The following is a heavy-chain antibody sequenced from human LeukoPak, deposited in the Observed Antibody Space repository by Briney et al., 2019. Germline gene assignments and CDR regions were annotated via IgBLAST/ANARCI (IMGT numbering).Heavy chain of an antibody. CDR2: FNPENGNT. CDR1: GYSFVGYG. Sequence: GASVKVSCKASGYSFVGYGITWVRQAPGQGLEWMGWFNPENGNTNYAQKVQGRVTMTAHTSTSTSYMELRSLRSDDTAVCYCAREHSSSWDQFDYWGQGTLVTVSS. J-gene: IGHJ4*02. CDR3: AREHSSSWDQFDY. V-gene: IGHV1-18*01. D-gene: IGHD6-13*01.